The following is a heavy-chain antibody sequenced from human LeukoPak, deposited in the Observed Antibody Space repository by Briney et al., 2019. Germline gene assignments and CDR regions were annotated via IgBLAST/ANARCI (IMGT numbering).Heavy chain of an antibody. CDR2: IYHSGST. V-gene: IGHV4-59*11. CDR1: GGSISSHY. J-gene: IGHJ5*02. Sequence: SETLSLTCTVSGGSISSHYWSWIRQPPGKGLEWIGNIYHSGSTNYNPSLKSRVTISVDTSKNQFSLKLNSVTAADTAVYYCARDPEGWFDPWGQGTLVTVSS. CDR3: ARDPEGWFDP.